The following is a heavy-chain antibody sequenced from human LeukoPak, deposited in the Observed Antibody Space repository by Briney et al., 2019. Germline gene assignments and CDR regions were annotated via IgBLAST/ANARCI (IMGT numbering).Heavy chain of an antibody. CDR2: IKQDGSEI. J-gene: IGHJ6*02. V-gene: IGHV3-7*01. CDR3: ARYCGGDCYGMDV. Sequence: GGSLRLSCVASGFPFSSYWMSWVRQAPGKGLEWLANIKQDGSEIHYVDSVKGRFSISRENAKNSLYLQLNSLRAEDTAVYYCARYCGGDCYGMDVWGQGTTVTVSS. CDR1: GFPFSSYW. D-gene: IGHD2-21*01.